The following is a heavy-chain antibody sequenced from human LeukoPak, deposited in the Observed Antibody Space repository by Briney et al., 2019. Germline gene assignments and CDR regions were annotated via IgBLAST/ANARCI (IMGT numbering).Heavy chain of an antibody. D-gene: IGHD6-19*01. J-gene: IGHJ4*02. CDR1: GFTFSSYR. CDR2: IKQDGSEK. Sequence: PGGSLRLSCAVSGFTFSSYRMSWVRQAPGKGLEWVANIKQDGSEKYYLDSVKGRFTISRDNTKNSLYLQMNSLRAEDTAVYYCARDYSGWYHYWGQRTLVTVSS. CDR3: ARDYSGWYHY. V-gene: IGHV3-7*04.